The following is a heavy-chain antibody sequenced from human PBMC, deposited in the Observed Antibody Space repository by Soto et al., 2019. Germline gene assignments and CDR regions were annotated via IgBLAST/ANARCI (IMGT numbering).Heavy chain of an antibody. V-gene: IGHV3-15*07. CDR1: GFTFSNAW. Sequence: EVQLVESGGGLVKPGGSLRLSCAASGFTFSNAWMNWVRQAPGKGLEWVGRIKSKTDGGTTDYAAPVKGRFTISRDDLKNTLYLQMNSLKTEDTAVYYCSTDYLVVGAATEYWGQGTLVTVSS. D-gene: IGHD2-15*01. J-gene: IGHJ4*02. CDR3: STDYLVVGAATEY. CDR2: IKSKTDGGTT.